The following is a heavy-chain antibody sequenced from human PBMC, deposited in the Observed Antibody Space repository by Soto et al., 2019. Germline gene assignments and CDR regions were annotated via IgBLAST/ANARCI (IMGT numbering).Heavy chain of an antibody. CDR2: ISAYNGNT. CDR3: AREAIFGVVAYYYYGMDV. Sequence: ASVKVSCKASGYTFTSYGISWVRQAPGQGLEWMGWISAYNGNTNYAQKLQGRVTMTTDTSTSTAYMELRSLRSEDTAVYYCAREAIFGVVAYYYYGMDVWGQGTTVTVSS. V-gene: IGHV1-18*01. D-gene: IGHD3-3*01. J-gene: IGHJ6*02. CDR1: GYTFTSYG.